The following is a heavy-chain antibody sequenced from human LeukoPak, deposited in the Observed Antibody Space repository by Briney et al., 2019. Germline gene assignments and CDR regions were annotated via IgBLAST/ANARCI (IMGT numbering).Heavy chain of an antibody. CDR2: ISGDGGST. CDR3: AKDNYDILTGPFDY. J-gene: IGHJ4*02. D-gene: IGHD3-9*01. CDR1: GFTFDDYA. Sequence: GGSLRLSCAASGFTFDDYAMHWVRQAPGKGLEWVSLISGDGGSTYYADSVKGRFTISRDNSKNSLYLQMNSLRTEDTALYYCAKDNYDILTGPFDYWGQGALVTVSS. V-gene: IGHV3-43*02.